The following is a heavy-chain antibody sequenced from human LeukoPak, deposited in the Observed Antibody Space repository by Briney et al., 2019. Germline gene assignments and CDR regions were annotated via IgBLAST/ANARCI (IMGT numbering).Heavy chain of an antibody. V-gene: IGHV3-30*18. Sequence: GGSLRLSCAASGFTFSSYGMHWVRQAPGKGLEWVAVISYDGSNKYYADSVKGRFTISRDNSKNTLYLQMNSLRAEDTAVYYCAKDLMTSIRKGMGYYYYGMDVWGQGTTVTVSS. J-gene: IGHJ6*02. CDR3: AKDLMTSIRKGMGYYYYGMDV. D-gene: IGHD3-16*01. CDR2: ISYDGSNK. CDR1: GFTFSSYG.